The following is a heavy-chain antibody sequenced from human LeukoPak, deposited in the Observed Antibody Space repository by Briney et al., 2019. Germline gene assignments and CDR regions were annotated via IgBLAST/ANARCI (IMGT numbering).Heavy chain of an antibody. CDR1: GGSINNYY. CDR3: AREGIRGSYYTD. Sequence: SETLSLTCTVSGGSINNYYWSWIRQPPGKGLEWIGYIYYSGTTKYNPSLSSRVTMSVDTSKNQFSLNLTSVTAADTAVYYCAREGIRGSYYTDWGRGTLVIVSS. J-gene: IGHJ1*01. V-gene: IGHV4-59*01. CDR2: IYYSGTT. D-gene: IGHD1-26*01.